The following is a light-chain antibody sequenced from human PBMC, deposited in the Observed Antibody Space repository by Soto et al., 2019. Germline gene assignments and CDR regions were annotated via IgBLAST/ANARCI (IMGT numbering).Light chain of an antibody. CDR3: QQYYSTPPA. Sequence: DIVMTQSPHSLAVSLGERATINCKSIQRGLYSSNNKNYLAWYQQKTGQPPKLLIYWASTRESGVPDRFSGSGSGPEFTLTISSLQAEDVAVYYCQQYYSTPPAFGQGTQVEIK. J-gene: IGKJ1*01. CDR1: QRGLYSSNNKNY. V-gene: IGKV4-1*01. CDR2: WAS.